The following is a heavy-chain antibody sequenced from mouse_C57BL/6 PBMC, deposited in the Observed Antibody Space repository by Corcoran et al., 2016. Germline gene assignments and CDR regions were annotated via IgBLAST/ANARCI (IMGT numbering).Heavy chain of an antibody. CDR3: ARGRTAQALYYFDY. CDR1: GYTFTDYY. CDR2: INPNNGGT. Sequence: EVQLQQSGPELVKPGASVKISCKASGYTFTDYYMNWVKQSHGKSLEWIGDINPNNGGTSYNQKFKGKATLTVDKSSSTAYMELRSLTSEDSAVYYCARGRTAQALYYFDYWGQGTTLTVSS. D-gene: IGHD3-2*02. J-gene: IGHJ2*01. V-gene: IGHV1-26*01.